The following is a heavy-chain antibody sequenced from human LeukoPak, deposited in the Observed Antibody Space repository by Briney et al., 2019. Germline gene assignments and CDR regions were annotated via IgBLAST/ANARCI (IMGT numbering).Heavy chain of an antibody. D-gene: IGHD6-13*01. CDR2: IWYDGSNK. CDR1: GFTFSSYG. Sequence: PGGSLRLSCAASGFTFSSYGMHWVRQAPGKGLEWVAVIWYDGSNKYYADSVKGRFTISRDNSKNTLYLQMNSLRAEDTAVYYCARDLYSSSCLFDPWGQGTLVTVSS. J-gene: IGHJ5*02. CDR3: ARDLYSSSCLFDP. V-gene: IGHV3-33*01.